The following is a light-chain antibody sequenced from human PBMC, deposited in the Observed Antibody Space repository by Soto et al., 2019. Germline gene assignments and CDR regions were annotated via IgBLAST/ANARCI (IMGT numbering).Light chain of an antibody. J-gene: IGLJ2*01. CDR3: QAYDSSLIASNVI. CDR2: GNT. CDR1: SSNIGAGYV. Sequence: QSVLTQPPSVSGAQGQRVTISCTGSSSNIGAGYVVHWYQQLPGTAPKLLIYGNTNRPSGVPDRFSGSKSDSSASLAITGLQAEDEADYYCQAYDSSLIASNVIFGGGTKVTVL. V-gene: IGLV1-40*01.